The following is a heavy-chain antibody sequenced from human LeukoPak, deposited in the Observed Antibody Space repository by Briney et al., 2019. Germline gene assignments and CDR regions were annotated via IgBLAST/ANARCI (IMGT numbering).Heavy chain of an antibody. CDR3: ARGIAARSWFDP. J-gene: IGHJ5*02. V-gene: IGHV3-7*01. CDR1: GFTFGSYW. Sequence: PGGSLRLSCAASGFTFGSYWMSWVRQAPGKGLEWVANIKQDGSEKYYVDSVKGRFTISKDNAKNSLYLQMNSLRAEDTAVYYCARGIAARSWFDPWGQGTLVTVSS. D-gene: IGHD6-6*01. CDR2: IKQDGSEK.